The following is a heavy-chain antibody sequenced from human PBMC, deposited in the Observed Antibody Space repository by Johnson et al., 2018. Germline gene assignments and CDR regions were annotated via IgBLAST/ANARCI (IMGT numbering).Heavy chain of an antibody. V-gene: IGHV3-49*05. D-gene: IGHD2-21*02. Sequence: VQLQESGGGLIKPGRSLRLSCTASGFTFGDFAMTWFRQAPGKGLEWVGFIRSTRYGGTTEYAASVKARFTISRDDSKGIAHLQINSLGNEDTAMYLCSRDFVSGGACYRQGAFVIWGLGTMVTVSS. CDR3: SRDFVSGGACYRQGAFVI. J-gene: IGHJ3*02. CDR2: IRSTRYGGTT. CDR1: GFTFGDFA.